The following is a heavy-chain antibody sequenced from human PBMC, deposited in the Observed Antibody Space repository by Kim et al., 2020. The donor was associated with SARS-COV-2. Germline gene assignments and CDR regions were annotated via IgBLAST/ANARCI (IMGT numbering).Heavy chain of an antibody. CDR2: ISYDGSNK. J-gene: IGHJ4*02. CDR3: AKDNTRGGTMTLDY. V-gene: IGHV3-30*18. CDR1: GFTFSSYG. D-gene: IGHD3-22*01. Sequence: GGSLRLSCAASGFTFSSYGMHWVRQAPGKGLEWVAVISYDGSNKYYADSVKGRFTISRDNSKNTLYLQMNSLRAEDTAVYYCAKDNTRGGTMTLDYWGQGTLVTVSS.